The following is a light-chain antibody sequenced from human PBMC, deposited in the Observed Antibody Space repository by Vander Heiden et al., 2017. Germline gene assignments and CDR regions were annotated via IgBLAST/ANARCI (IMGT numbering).Light chain of an antibody. CDR3: SSYAGSNKRV. CDR2: EVS. V-gene: IGLV2-8*01. J-gene: IGLJ1*01. Sequence: QSALTQPPSPSGSPGQSVTISCTGTSSDVGGYNYVSWYQQHPGKAPKLMIYEVSKRPSGVPDRFSGSKSGNTASLTVSGLQAEDEADYYCSSYAGSNKRVFGTGTKVTVL. CDR1: SSDVGGYNY.